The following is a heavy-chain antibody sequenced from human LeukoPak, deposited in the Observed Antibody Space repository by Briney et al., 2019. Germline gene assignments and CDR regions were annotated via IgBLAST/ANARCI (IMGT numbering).Heavy chain of an antibody. J-gene: IGHJ4*02. V-gene: IGHV4-34*01. CDR3: ARGRPTPPGSIDY. CDR2: INHSGST. CDR1: GGSFSGYY. Sequence: SETLSLTCAVYGGSFSGYYWSWIRQPPGKGLEWIGEINHSGSTNYNPSLKSRVTISVDTSKNQSSLKLSSVTAADTAVYYCARGRPTPPGSIDYWGQGTLVTVSS. D-gene: IGHD2-15*01.